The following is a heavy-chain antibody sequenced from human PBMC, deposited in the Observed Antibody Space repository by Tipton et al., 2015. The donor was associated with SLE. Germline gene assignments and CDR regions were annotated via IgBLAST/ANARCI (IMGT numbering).Heavy chain of an antibody. CDR3: ARHGRIAARDWYFDL. Sequence: TLSLTCTVSGGSISSYYWSWIRQPPGKGLEWIGYIYYSGSTNYNPSLKSRVTISADTSKNQFSLKRSSVTAADTAVYYCARHGRIAARDWYFDLWGRGTLVTVSS. CDR1: GGSISSYY. V-gene: IGHV4-59*08. D-gene: IGHD6-6*01. J-gene: IGHJ2*01. CDR2: IYYSGST.